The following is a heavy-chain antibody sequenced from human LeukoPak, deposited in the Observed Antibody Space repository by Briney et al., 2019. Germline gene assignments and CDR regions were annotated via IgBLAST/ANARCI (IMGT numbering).Heavy chain of an antibody. CDR1: GYTFTGYY. V-gene: IGHV1-2*02. D-gene: IGHD1-1*01. CDR2: INPNSGGT. Sequence: ASVKVSCRASGYTFTGYYMHWVRQAPGQGLEWMGWINPNSGGTNYAQKFQGRVTMTRDTSISTAYMELSRLRSDDTAVYYCARFYGETGASKFDYWGQGTLVTVSS. CDR3: ARFYGETGASKFDY. J-gene: IGHJ4*02.